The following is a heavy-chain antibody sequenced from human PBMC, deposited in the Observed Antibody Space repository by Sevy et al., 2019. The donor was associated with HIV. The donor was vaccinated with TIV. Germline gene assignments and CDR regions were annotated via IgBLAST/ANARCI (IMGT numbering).Heavy chain of an antibody. CDR3: ARGGILVEGDDRTTPFDF. D-gene: IGHD2-15*01. CDR2: ISSDGVNK. CDR1: GFTFNTYS. Sequence: GGSLRLSCSVSGFTFNTYSFHWVRQAPGMGLEWVSVISSDGVNKYYADSVRGRFTISRDNSKGTLYLQMSNLRAGDTGVYYCARGGILVEGDDRTTPFDFWGQGTLVTVSS. V-gene: IGHV3-30-3*01. J-gene: IGHJ4*02.